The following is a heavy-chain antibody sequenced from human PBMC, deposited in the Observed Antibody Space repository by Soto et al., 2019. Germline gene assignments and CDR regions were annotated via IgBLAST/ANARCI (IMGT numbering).Heavy chain of an antibody. J-gene: IGHJ4*02. CDR3: ARDLLGYCSGTFDY. CDR2: IFYSGST. Sequence: SETLSLTCTVSGGSITSYYWSWIRQPPGKGLEWIGYIFYSGSTNYNPSLKSRVTISVDTSKNQFSLNLSSVTAADTAVYYCARDLLGYCSGTFDYWGQGTLVTVSS. CDR1: GGSITSYY. D-gene: IGHD2-15*01. V-gene: IGHV4-59*01.